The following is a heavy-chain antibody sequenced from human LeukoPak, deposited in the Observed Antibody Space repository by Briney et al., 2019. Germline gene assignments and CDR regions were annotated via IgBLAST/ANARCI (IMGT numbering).Heavy chain of an antibody. D-gene: IGHD3-16*01. CDR1: GFNFRSYA. CDR2: IGPNGVST. CDR3: ARDWGFDY. J-gene: IGHJ4*02. V-gene: IGHV3-64*02. Sequence: GGSLRLSCAASGFNFRSYAMYWVRQAPGKGLEYVSAIGPNGVSTYYADSVKGRFSISRDNSKNTLYLQMGSLRLEDMGAYYCARDWGFDYWGQGTLVTVSS.